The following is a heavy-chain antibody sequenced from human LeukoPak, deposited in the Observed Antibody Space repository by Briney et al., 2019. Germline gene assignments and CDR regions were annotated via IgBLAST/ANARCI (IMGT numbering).Heavy chain of an antibody. J-gene: IGHJ4*02. Sequence: SVKVSCKASGRTFSRYAIRWVRQAPGQGLEWMGGIIPIFGPANYAQKFQGRVPINADESTSTAYMALSSLRSEDTAVYYCARGRYYYGSGGGGQDYWGQGTLVTVSS. D-gene: IGHD3-10*01. CDR3: ARGRYYYGSGGGGQDY. V-gene: IGHV1-69*01. CDR2: IIPIFGPA. CDR1: GRTFSRYA.